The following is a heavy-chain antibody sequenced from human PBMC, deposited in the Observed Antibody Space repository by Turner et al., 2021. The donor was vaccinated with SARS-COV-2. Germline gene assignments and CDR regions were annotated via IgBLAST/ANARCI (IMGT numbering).Heavy chain of an antibody. D-gene: IGHD5-12*01. V-gene: IGHV4-39*01. J-gene: IGHJ4*02. CDR1: GGSISSSSYY. Sequence: QLQWQESGTGLVKPSATRSLTCPVSGGSISSSSYYWGWIRQPPGKGLEWIGSIYYSGSTYYNPSLKSRVTISVDTSKSQFSLKLSSVTAADTAVYYCARLEWLRSPFDYWGQGTLVTVSS. CDR2: IYYSGST. CDR3: ARLEWLRSPFDY.